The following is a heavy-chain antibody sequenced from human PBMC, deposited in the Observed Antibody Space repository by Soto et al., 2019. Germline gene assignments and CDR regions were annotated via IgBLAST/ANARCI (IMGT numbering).Heavy chain of an antibody. CDR3: ARGYCSGGSCYVLPDY. V-gene: IGHV1-3*01. CDR2: INAGNGNT. Sequence: ASVKVSCKASGYTFTSYAMHWVRQTPGQRLEWMGWINAGNGNTKYSQKFQGRVTITRDTSASTAYMELSSLRSEDTAVYYCARGYCSGGSCYVLPDYWGQGTLVTVSS. J-gene: IGHJ4*02. D-gene: IGHD2-15*01. CDR1: GYTFTSYA.